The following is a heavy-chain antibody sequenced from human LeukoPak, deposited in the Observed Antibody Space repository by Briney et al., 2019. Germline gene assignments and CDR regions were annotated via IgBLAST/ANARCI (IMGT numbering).Heavy chain of an antibody. J-gene: IGHJ5*01. CDR1: GGSLSSGDYH. D-gene: IGHD6-19*01. Sequence: SETLSLTCTVSGGSLSSGDYHWAWVRQPPGKGLDWIANIHNSGTTHYNPSLRGRVTISIDTSRNQFSLNLSSVTAADTAVYYCARRPTVDGGWFDSWGQGTLVTVSS. V-gene: IGHV4-39*01. CDR2: IHNSGTT. CDR3: ARRPTVDGGWFDS.